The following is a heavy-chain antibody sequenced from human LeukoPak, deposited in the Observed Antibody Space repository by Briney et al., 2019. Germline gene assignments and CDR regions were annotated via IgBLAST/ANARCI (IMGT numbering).Heavy chain of an antibody. CDR2: ISTSSGRT. V-gene: IGHV3-23*01. CDR1: GFTFSSHV. J-gene: IGHJ4*02. CDR3: AKERGYSGDPQDSDY. Sequence: GGSLRLSCAASGFTFSSHVISWVRQTPGKGLEWVSAISTSSGRTYYADSVKGRFSISRDNSKNTLYLQINSLRAEDTAVYYCAKERGYSGDPQDSDYWGQGTLVTVSS. D-gene: IGHD4-17*01.